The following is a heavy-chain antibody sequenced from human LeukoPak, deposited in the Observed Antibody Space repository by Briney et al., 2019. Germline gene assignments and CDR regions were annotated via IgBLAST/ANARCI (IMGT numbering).Heavy chain of an antibody. D-gene: IGHD3-3*01. J-gene: IGHJ5*02. CDR2: ISGSGGST. CDR1: GFTFSSYA. V-gene: IGHV3-23*01. Sequence: PGGSLRLSCAASGFTFSSYAMGWVRQAPGKGLEWVSGISGSGGSTYYADSVKGRFTISRDNSKNTLYLQMNSLRAEDTAVYYCAKVPYYDFFGPFDPWGQGTLVTVSS. CDR3: AKVPYYDFFGPFDP.